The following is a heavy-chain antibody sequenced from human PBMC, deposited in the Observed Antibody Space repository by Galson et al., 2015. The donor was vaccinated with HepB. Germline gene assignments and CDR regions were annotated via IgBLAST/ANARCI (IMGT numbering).Heavy chain of an antibody. J-gene: IGHJ3*02. CDR3: AAGIVVVIPGGAKECAFDI. V-gene: IGHV1-58*01. D-gene: IGHD3-22*01. CDR1: GFTFTSSA. Sequence: SVKVSCKASGFTFTSSAVQWVRQARGQRLEWIGWIVVGSGNTNYAQKFQERVTITRDMSTSTAYMELSSLRSEDTAVYYCAAGIVVVIPGGAKECAFDIWGQGTMVTVSS. CDR2: IVVGSGNT.